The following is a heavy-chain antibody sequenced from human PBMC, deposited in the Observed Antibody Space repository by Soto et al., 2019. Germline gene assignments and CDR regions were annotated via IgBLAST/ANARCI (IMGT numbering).Heavy chain of an antibody. V-gene: IGHV4-34*01. Sequence: QVQLQQWGAGLLKPSETLSLTCAVYGGSFSGYYWSWIRQPPGKGLAWIGEINHSGSTNYNTSLKGLVIIPVDTSKNQFSLKLSAGTGADPPGYYCERAGSRINMVRGVSGAWFDPWGQGTLVTVSS. J-gene: IGHJ5*02. CDR1: GGSFSGYY. D-gene: IGHD3-10*01. CDR3: ERAGSRINMVRGVSGAWFDP. CDR2: INHSGST.